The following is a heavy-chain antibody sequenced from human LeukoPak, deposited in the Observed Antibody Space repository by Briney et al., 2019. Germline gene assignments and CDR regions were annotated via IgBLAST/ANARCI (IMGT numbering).Heavy chain of an antibody. V-gene: IGHV3-43*02. Sequence: GGSLRLSCAASGFTFDDYAIHWVRQAPGKGLEWVSLISGDGGSTYYADSVKGRFTISRDNAKTSLYLQMNSLRAEDTAVYYCARLADYGDYGPREYLDFWGQGTLVTVSS. CDR1: GFTFDDYA. CDR2: ISGDGGST. CDR3: ARLADYGDYGPREYLDF. D-gene: IGHD4-17*01. J-gene: IGHJ4*02.